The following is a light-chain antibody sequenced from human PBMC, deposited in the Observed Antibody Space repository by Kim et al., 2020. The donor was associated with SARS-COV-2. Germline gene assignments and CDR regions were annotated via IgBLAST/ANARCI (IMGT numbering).Light chain of an antibody. CDR2: EDN. Sequence: GKTGTISRNRSSGSIASNYVQWYKQRPGSAPTTVIYEDNQRPSGVPDRFSGSIDSSSNSASLTISGLKTEDEADYYCQSYDSSNWVFGGGTQLTVL. CDR3: QSYDSSNWV. V-gene: IGLV6-57*03. J-gene: IGLJ3*02. CDR1: SGSIASNY.